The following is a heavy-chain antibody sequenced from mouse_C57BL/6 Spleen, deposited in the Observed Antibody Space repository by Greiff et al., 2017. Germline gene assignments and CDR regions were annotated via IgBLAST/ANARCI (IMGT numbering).Heavy chain of an antibody. Sequence: QVQLQQSGAELVKPGASVKLSCKASGYTFTSYWMHWVKQRPGQGLEWIGMIHPNSGSTNYNEKFKSKATLTADKSSNTAYMQLSSLTSEDSAVYYCASEETYYCSSSFDYWGQGTTLTVSS. V-gene: IGHV1-64*01. J-gene: IGHJ2*01. CDR2: IHPNSGST. CDR3: ASEETYYCSSSFDY. CDR1: GYTFTSYW. D-gene: IGHD1-1*01.